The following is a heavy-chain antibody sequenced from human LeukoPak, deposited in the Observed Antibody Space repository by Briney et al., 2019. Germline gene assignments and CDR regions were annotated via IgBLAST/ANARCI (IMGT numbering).Heavy chain of an antibody. CDR1: GFTFSSFA. V-gene: IGHV3-23*01. CDR3: AKVPHSSGQPLDY. J-gene: IGHJ4*02. D-gene: IGHD3-22*01. Sequence: GGSLRLSCAASGFTFSSFAMSWVRQGPGKGLEWVSAISDSGGSTYYADSVKGRFTISRDNSKSTLYLQMNSLRAEDTAVYYCAKVPHSSGQPLDYWGQGTLVTVSS. CDR2: ISDSGGST.